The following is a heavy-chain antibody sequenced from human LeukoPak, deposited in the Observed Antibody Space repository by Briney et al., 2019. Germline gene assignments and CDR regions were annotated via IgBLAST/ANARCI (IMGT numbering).Heavy chain of an antibody. CDR1: GFTFSSYE. V-gene: IGHV3-48*03. CDR2: ISSSGSTI. J-gene: IGHJ6*02. CDR3: AREMSGVRPYGMDV. Sequence: PGGSLRLSCAASGFTFSSYEMNWVRQAPGKGLEWVSYISSSGSTIYHADSVKGRFTISRDNAKNSLYLQMNSLRAEDTAVYYCAREMSGVRPYGMDVWGQGTTVTVSS. D-gene: IGHD4-23*01.